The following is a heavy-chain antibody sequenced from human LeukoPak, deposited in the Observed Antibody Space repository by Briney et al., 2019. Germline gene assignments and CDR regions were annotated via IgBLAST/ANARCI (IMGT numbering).Heavy chain of an antibody. CDR2: INHSGST. V-gene: IGHV4-34*01. CDR3: ARCKLQYYFDY. Sequence: SETLSLTCAVYGGSFSGYYWSWIRQPPGKGLEWIGEINHSGSTNYNPSLKSRVTISVDTSKNQFSLKLSSVTAADTAVYYCARCKLQYYFDYWGQGTLVTVSS. J-gene: IGHJ4*02. D-gene: IGHD4-11*01. CDR1: GGSFSGYY.